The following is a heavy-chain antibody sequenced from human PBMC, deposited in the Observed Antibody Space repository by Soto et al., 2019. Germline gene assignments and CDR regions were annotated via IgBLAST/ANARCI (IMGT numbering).Heavy chain of an antibody. Sequence: EVQLLESGGGLVQPGGSLRLSCAASGFTFSSYAMSWVRQAPGKGLEWVSAISGSAGSTYYADSVKGRFTISRDNSKNTLYLQMNSLRAEDTAVFYCTKDLWPYLPAGGEFDSWDQGTLVTVSS. D-gene: IGHD3-16*01. J-gene: IGHJ4*02. CDR1: GFTFSSYA. CDR2: ISGSAGST. V-gene: IGHV3-23*01. CDR3: TKDLWPYLPAGGEFDS.